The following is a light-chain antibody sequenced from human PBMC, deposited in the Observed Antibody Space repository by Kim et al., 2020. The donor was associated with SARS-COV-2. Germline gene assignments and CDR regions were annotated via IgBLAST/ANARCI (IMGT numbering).Light chain of an antibody. J-gene: IGLJ2*01. CDR3: AAWDDSLSGRV. CDR2: RNN. Sequence: GQRATLSCSGSSTNIGSNYVYWYQQLPGTAPKLLIYRNNQRPSGVPDRFSGSKSGTSASLAISGLRSEDEADYYCAAWDDSLSGRVFGGGTQLTVL. CDR1: STNIGSNY. V-gene: IGLV1-47*01.